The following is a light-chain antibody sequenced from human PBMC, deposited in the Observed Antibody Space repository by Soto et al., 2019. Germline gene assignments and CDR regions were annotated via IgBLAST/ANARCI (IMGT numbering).Light chain of an antibody. CDR2: GAS. CDR1: QIVSSSY. V-gene: IGKV3-20*01. J-gene: IGKJ1*01. Sequence: EIVLTQSPGTLSLSPGERATLSCRASQIVSSSYLAWYQQTPGQAPRLLIYGASSRATGIPDRFSGSGSGTDFTLTISRLEPEDFAVYYCQQYGSSSWTFGQGTKVDLK. CDR3: QQYGSSSWT.